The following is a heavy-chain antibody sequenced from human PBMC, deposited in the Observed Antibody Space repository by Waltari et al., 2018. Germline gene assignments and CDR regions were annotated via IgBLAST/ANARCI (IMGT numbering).Heavy chain of an antibody. CDR2: SNPNSGGT. Sequence: QVQLVQSGAEVKKPGASVKVSCKASGYTFTGYYMHWVRQAPGQGLEWMGWSNPNSGGTNYAQKVQGRVTMTRDTSISTAYMGLSRLRSDDTAVYYCAGRELSGAFDIWGQGTMVTVSS. CDR3: AGRELSGAFDI. V-gene: IGHV1-2*02. J-gene: IGHJ3*02. D-gene: IGHD3-10*01. CDR1: GYTFTGYY.